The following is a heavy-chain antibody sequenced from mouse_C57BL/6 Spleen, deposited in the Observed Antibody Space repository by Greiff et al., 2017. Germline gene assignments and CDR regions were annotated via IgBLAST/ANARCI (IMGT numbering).Heavy chain of an antibody. CDR3: ARDRAYYYGSSYGLDV. Sequence: EVQLVESGPGMVKPSQSLSLTCTVTGYSITSGYDWHWIRHFPGNKLEWMGYISYSGSTNYNPSLKSRISITHDTSKNHFFLKLNSVTTEDTATYYCARDRAYYYGSSYGLDVWGTGTTVTVSS. D-gene: IGHD1-1*01. J-gene: IGHJ1*03. CDR2: ISYSGST. CDR1: GYSITSGYD. V-gene: IGHV3-1*01.